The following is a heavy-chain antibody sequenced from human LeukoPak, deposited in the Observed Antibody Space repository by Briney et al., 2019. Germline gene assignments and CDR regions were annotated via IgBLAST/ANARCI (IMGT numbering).Heavy chain of an antibody. CDR3: ARYSGANDDAVVLDV. Sequence: PSETLSLTCTVSGGSISSYFWSWIREPAGKGLESIGRIYSSGSTIYNPSLKSRVTMAVVKSKNQFTLRLSSLTAAHTAVYYCARYSGANDDAVVLDVWGRGTTVTVSS. CDR1: GGSISSYF. CDR2: IYSSGST. J-gene: IGHJ6*04. D-gene: IGHD5-12*01. V-gene: IGHV4-4*07.